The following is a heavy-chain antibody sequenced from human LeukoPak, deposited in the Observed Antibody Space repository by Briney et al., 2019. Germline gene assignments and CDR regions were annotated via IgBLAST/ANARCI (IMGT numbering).Heavy chain of an antibody. CDR1: GFTFSSYA. V-gene: IGHV3-30-3*01. Sequence: GGSLRLSCAASGFTFSSYAMSWVRQAPGKGLEWVAVISYDGSNKYYADSVKGRFTISRDNSKNTLYLQMNSLRAEDTAVYYCAREVAIVVVVAATPSGLDYWGQGTLVTVSS. CDR3: AREVAIVVVVAATPSGLDY. J-gene: IGHJ4*02. D-gene: IGHD2-15*01. CDR2: ISYDGSNK.